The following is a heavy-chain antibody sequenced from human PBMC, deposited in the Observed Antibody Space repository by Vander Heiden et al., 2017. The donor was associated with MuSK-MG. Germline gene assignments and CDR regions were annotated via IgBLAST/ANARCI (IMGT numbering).Heavy chain of an antibody. CDR2: ISDRSSYI. J-gene: IGHJ4*02. CDR3: AREGSCSGGSCYPPPLDY. Sequence: DVTLGESGGGPVTPGGPRRPPWAASGFPSGTYSMNRLRRAQGKGLEWVSSISDRSSYIYNADSVKGRFAISRNNAKNSLYLQMNSLRAEDTAVYYCAREGSCSGGSCYPPPLDYWGQGTRVTVSS. V-gene: IGHV3-21*01. D-gene: IGHD2-15*01. CDR1: GFPSGTYS.